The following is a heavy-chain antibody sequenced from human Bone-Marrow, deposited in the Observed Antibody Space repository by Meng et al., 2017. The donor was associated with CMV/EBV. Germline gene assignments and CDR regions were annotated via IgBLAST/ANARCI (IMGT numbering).Heavy chain of an antibody. J-gene: IGHJ4*02. CDR3: ATQGVTTALFDY. Sequence: SETLSLTCTVSGGSISSSSYYWGWIRQPPGKGLEWIGSIYYSGSTYYNPSLKSRVTISVDTSKNQFSLKLSSVTAADTAIYYCATQGVTTALFDYWGQGTLVTVSS. V-gene: IGHV4-39*01. CDR2: IYYSGST. CDR1: GGSISSSSYY. D-gene: IGHD3-22*01.